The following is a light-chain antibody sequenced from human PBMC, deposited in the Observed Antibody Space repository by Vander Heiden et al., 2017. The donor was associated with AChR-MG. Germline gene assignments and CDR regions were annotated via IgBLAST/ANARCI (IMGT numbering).Light chain of an antibody. CDR2: AAS. CDR1: QGVNNW. V-gene: IGKV1-12*02. J-gene: IGKJ2*01. Sequence: DVQMTQSPSSVSASVGDTVTIACLASQGVNNWLAWYQQKPGKAPKLLISAASTWRSGVPIRFSGSGSGTDFTLTISSLQPEDVATYYCQQANSFPYTFGQGTKLEIK. CDR3: QQANSFPYT.